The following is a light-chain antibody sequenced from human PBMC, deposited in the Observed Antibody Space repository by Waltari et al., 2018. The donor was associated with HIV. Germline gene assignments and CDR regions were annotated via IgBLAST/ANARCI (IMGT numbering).Light chain of an antibody. Sequence: QSVLTQPPSVSAAPGQKVTISCSGSSSNIGNNYVSWYQQPPGTAPKLLIYGNNKRPSGIPDRFSGSKSGTSATLGITGLQTGDEADYYCGTWDSSLSAGVFGGGTKLTVL. CDR1: SSNIGNNY. J-gene: IGLJ3*02. CDR3: GTWDSSLSAGV. CDR2: GNN. V-gene: IGLV1-51*01.